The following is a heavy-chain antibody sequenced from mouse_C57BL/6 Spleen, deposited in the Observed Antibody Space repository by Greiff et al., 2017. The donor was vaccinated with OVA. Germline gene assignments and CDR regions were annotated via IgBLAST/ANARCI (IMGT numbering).Heavy chain of an antibody. V-gene: IGHV5-9-1*02. CDR1: GFTFSSYA. CDR3: TREGYDGYYGWFAY. D-gene: IGHD2-3*01. J-gene: IGHJ3*01. Sequence: EVKLMESGEGLVKPGGSLKLSCAASGFTFSSYAMSWVRQTPEKRLEWVAYISSGGDYIYYADTVKGRFTISRDNARNTLYLQMSSLKSEDTAMYYCTREGYDGYYGWFAYWGQGTLVTVSA. CDR2: ISSGGDYI.